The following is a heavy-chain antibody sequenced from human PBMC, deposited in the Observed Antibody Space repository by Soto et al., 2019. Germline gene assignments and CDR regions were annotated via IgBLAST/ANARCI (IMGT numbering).Heavy chain of an antibody. CDR3: ARDRSRVVTAFDS. D-gene: IGHD2-21*02. CDR1: GCTFGDYY. CDR2: ISSSSSYT. Sequence: QVQLVESGGGLVKPGGSLRLSCAASGCTFGDYYFNWIRQAPGKGLEWISYISSSSSYTNYADSVKGRFTISRDNAKNTLYLEMKSLRADDTAVYYCARDRSRVVTAFDSWGRGTLVTVSS. V-gene: IGHV3-11*06. J-gene: IGHJ4*02.